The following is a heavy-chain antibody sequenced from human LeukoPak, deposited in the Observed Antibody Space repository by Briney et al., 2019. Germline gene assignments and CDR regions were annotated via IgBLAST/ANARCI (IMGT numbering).Heavy chain of an antibody. D-gene: IGHD3-10*01. Sequence: SETLSLTCTVSGGSISSYYWSWIRQPPGKGLGWMGYIYYMGSTNYNPSLKSRVTISADPSKNQFSLKLSSVTAADTAVYYCARLYYGSGNAFDYWGQGTLVTVSS. J-gene: IGHJ4*02. CDR2: IYYMGST. CDR1: GGSISSYY. CDR3: ARLYYGSGNAFDY. V-gene: IGHV4-59*01.